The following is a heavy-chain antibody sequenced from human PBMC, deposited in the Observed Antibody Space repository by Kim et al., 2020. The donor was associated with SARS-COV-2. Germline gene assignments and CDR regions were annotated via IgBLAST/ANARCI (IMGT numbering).Heavy chain of an antibody. CDR2: ISYDGTSK. V-gene: IGHV3-30*03. Sequence: GGSLRLSCVASGITFSRSGMHWVRQAPGKGLDWVAFISYDGTSKDYTDAVKGRFTISRDNSKNTLYLQMNPLRGEDSAVYYCARDRAGTDIDHWGQGALVTVSS. CDR3: ARDRAGTDIDH. D-gene: IGHD1-1*01. J-gene: IGHJ4*02. CDR1: GITFSRSG.